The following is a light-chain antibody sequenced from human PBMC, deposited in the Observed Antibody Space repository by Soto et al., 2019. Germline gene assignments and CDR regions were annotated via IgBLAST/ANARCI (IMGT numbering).Light chain of an antibody. V-gene: IGKV1-39*01. CDR3: QQSYSTPPA. Sequence: DIQMTQSASSLSASVGDRVTISYRASQSISNYLNWYQQKLGKAPKLLIYAASSLQSGVPSRFSGSGSGTDFTLTISSLQPEDFATYYCQQSYSTPPAFGQGTKVDIK. CDR2: AAS. CDR1: QSISNY. J-gene: IGKJ1*01.